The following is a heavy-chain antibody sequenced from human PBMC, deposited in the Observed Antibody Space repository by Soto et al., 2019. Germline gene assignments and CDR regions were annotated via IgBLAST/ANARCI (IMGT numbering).Heavy chain of an antibody. CDR1: GVSFSGYY. D-gene: IGHD6-6*01. CDR3: VRAYSSSLTTFDP. J-gene: IGHJ5*02. CDR2: INHSGST. V-gene: IGHV4-34*01. Sequence: SETLSLTCAVYGVSFSGYYWSWIRQPPGKGLEWIGEINHSGSTNYNPSLKSRVTISVDTSKNQFSLKLSSVTAADTAVYYCVRAYSSSLTTFDPWGQGTLVTVSS.